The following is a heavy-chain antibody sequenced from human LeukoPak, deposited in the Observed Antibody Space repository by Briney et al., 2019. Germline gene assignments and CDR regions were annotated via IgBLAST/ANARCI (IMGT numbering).Heavy chain of an antibody. J-gene: IGHJ4*02. CDR2: ITGGSGNM. V-gene: IGHV3-21*01. CDR3: ARGSGYTSGWYWDY. CDR1: GFTFSSYS. Sequence: KAGGSLRLSCAASGFTFSSYSMNWVRQAPGKGLEWVSSITGGSGNMYYADSVEGRFTISRDNAKNSLYLQMNSLRAEDTAVYYCARGSGYTSGWYWDYWGQGTLVTVSS. D-gene: IGHD6-19*01.